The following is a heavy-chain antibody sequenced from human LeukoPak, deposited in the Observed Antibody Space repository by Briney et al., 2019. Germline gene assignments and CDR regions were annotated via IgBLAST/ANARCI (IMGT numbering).Heavy chain of an antibody. CDR3: AREHGSGSYYKRAYGMDV. CDR2: INTNTGNP. V-gene: IGHV7-4-1*02. J-gene: IGHJ6*02. D-gene: IGHD3-10*01. CDR1: GYTFTRYA. Sequence: GASVKVSCKASGYTFTRYAMNWVRQAPGQGLEWMGWINTNTGNPTYAQGSTGRFVFSLDTSVSTAYLQISSLKAGDTAVYYCAREHGSGSYYKRAYGMDVWGQGTTVTVSS.